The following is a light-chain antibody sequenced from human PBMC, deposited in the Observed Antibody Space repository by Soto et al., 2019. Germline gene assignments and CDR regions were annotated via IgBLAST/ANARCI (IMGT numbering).Light chain of an antibody. V-gene: IGKV3-15*01. CDR3: LLDFSYFWA. CDR1: QSVSSK. J-gene: IGKJ1*01. CDR2: GVS. Sequence: EIVMTQSPATLSVSPGERATLSCRASQSVSSKLAWFQQKPGQAPSLLIYGVSTRATGVPVRFSGSGSGTEFTLTVNSLQSEDFATYYCLLDFSYFWAFGQGTKVEIK.